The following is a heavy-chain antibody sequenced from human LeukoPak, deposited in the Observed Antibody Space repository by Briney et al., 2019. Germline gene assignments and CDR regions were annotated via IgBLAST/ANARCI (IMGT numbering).Heavy chain of an antibody. CDR3: ARDLGRTVPGY. D-gene: IGHD1-1*01. Sequence: GGSLRLSCTASGFTFNSYGMNWVRQAPGKGLEWVSVISSGGSTYYADSVKGRFTISRDNSKNTLYLQMNSLRAEDTAVYYCARDLGRTVPGYWGQGTLVTVSS. CDR1: GFTFNSYG. J-gene: IGHJ4*02. CDR2: ISSGGST. V-gene: IGHV3-53*01.